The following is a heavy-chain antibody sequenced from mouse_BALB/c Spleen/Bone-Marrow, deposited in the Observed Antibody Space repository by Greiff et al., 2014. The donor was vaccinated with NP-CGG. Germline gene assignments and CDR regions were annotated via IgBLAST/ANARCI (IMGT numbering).Heavy chain of an antibody. Sequence: VNLVESGPELVKPGASVKISCKASGYSFTSYYIHWVKQRPGQGLEWIGWIFPGSGNTKYNEKFKGKATLTADTSSSTAYMQLSSLTSEDSAVYFCAKRDKYDDYAMDYWGQGTSVTVSS. D-gene: IGHD2-14*01. CDR1: GYSFTSYY. V-gene: IGHV1-66*01. CDR2: IFPGSGNT. CDR3: AKRDKYDDYAMDY. J-gene: IGHJ4*01.